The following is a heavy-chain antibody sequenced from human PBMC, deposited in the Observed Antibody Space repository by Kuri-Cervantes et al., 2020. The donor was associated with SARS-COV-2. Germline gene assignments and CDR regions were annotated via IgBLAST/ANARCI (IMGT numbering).Heavy chain of an antibody. D-gene: IGHD3-22*01. J-gene: IGHJ5*02. V-gene: IGHV3-21*04. CDR1: GFTFSSYA. Sequence: GESLKISCVASGFTFSSYAMSWVRQAPGKGLEWVSSISSSSSYIYYADSVKGRFTISRDNAKNSLYLQMNSLRAEDTAVYYCAKGLNYYDSSGYETWGQGPLVTVSS. CDR2: ISSSSSYI. CDR3: AKGLNYYDSSGYET.